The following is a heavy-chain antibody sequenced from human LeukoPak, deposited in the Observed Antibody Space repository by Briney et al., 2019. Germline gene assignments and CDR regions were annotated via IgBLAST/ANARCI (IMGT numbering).Heavy chain of an antibody. V-gene: IGHV3-23*01. CDR2: ISGSGGST. CDR3: AKRARYCSSTSCYIEKGHPFDY. Sequence: TGGSLRLSCAASGFTFSSYAMSWVRQAPGKGLEWVSAISGSGGSTYYADSLKGRFTISRDNSKNTLYLQMNSLRAEDTAVYYCAKRARYCSSTSCYIEKGHPFDYWGQGTLVTVSS. CDR1: GFTFSSYA. J-gene: IGHJ4*02. D-gene: IGHD2-2*02.